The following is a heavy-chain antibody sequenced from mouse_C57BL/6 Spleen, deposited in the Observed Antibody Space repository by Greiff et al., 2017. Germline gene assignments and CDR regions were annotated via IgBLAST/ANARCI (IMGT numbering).Heavy chain of an antibody. V-gene: IGHV1-59*01. J-gene: IGHJ2*01. CDR3: ARPFYYGSSFDY. CDR2: IDPSDSYT. Sequence: QVQLQQPGAELVRPGTSVKLSCKASGYTFTSYWMHWVKQRPGQGLEWIGVIDPSDSYTNYNQKFKGKATLTVDTSSSTAYMQLSSPTSEDAAVYYCARPFYYGSSFDYWGQGTTLTVSS. D-gene: IGHD1-1*01. CDR1: GYTFTSYW.